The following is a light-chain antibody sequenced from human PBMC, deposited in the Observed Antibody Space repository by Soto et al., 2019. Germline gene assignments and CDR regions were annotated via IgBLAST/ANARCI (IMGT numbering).Light chain of an antibody. V-gene: IGKV3-20*01. CDR1: QSVSSSY. J-gene: IGKJ1*01. CDR2: GAS. CDR3: QQYGSSRT. Sequence: EIVLTQSPGTLSLSPGERATLSCRASQSVSSSYLAWYQQKPGQAPRLLIYGASSRATGIPDRFSGSGSGTYFTLTISGLEPDDFAVYYCQQYGSSRTFGQGTKVEIK.